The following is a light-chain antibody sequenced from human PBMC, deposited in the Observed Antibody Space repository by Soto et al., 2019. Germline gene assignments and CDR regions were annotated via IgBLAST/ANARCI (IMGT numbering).Light chain of an antibody. Sequence: DIQMTQSPSFLSASVGDRVTITCRSSQRISGYLNWYQHKPGRAPNLLIYAASNLQIGVPSRFSGRGSRTDFTLTVSSLQPEDFATYYCQQSYSFPLTFGQGTKVDLK. CDR2: AAS. CDR1: QRISGY. CDR3: QQSYSFPLT. J-gene: IGKJ1*01. V-gene: IGKV1-39*01.